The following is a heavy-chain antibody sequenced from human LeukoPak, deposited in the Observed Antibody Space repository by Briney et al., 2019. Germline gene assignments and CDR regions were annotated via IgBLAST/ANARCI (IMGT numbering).Heavy chain of an antibody. D-gene: IGHD3-22*01. CDR2: IYYSGST. Sequence: SETLSLTCTVSGGSISSYYWSWIRQPPGKGLEWIGYIYYSGSTNYNPSLKSRVTMTRDTSTSTVYMELSSLRSEDTAVYYCARDSSGYLLGVSYWGQGTLVTVSS. V-gene: IGHV4-59*01. J-gene: IGHJ4*02. CDR3: ARDSSGYLLGVSY. CDR1: GGSISSYY.